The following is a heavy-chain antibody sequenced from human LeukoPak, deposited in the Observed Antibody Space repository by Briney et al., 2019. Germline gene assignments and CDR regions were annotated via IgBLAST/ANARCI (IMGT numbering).Heavy chain of an antibody. CDR3: ARLAEAAALYYYYYMDV. CDR2: IYYSGST. J-gene: IGHJ6*03. CDR1: GGSISSYY. V-gene: IGHV4-59*01. D-gene: IGHD2-2*01. Sequence: SETLSLTCTVSGGSISSYYWSWIRQPPGKGLEWIGYIYYSGSTNYNPSLKSRVTISVDTSKNQFSLKLSSVTAADTAVYYCARLAEAAALYYYYYMDVWGKGTTVTVSS.